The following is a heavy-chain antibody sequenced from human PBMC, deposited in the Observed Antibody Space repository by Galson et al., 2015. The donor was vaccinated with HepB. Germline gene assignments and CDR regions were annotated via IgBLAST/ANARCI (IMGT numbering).Heavy chain of an antibody. CDR2: ISYNSDNI. Sequence: SLRLSCAASKFTFRNYTMHWVRQTPGKGMEWVASISYNSDNINYADSVKGRFTISRDNAKNSLYLQMNSLRAEDTAVYYCARDWGISVSGTWWFDPWGQGTLVTVSS. CDR3: ARDWGISVSGTWWFDP. D-gene: IGHD6-19*01. CDR1: KFTFRNYT. V-gene: IGHV3-21*06. J-gene: IGHJ5*02.